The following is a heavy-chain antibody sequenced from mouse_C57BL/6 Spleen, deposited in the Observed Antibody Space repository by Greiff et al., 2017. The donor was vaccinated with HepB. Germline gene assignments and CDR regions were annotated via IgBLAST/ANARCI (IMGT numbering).Heavy chain of an antibody. J-gene: IGHJ3*01. CDR2: ISSGGSYT. V-gene: IGHV5-6*01. CDR3: ASEDPWFAY. Sequence: EVNVVESGGDLVKPGGSLKLSCAASGFTFSSYGMSWVRQTPDKRLEWVATISSGGSYTYYPDSVKGRFTISRDNAKNTLYLQMSSLKSEDTAMYYCASEDPWFAYWGQGTLVTVSA. CDR1: GFTFSSYG.